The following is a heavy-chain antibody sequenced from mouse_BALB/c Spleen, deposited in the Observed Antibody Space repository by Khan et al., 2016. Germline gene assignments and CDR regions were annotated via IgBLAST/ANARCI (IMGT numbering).Heavy chain of an antibody. Sequence: EVELVESGGDLVKPGGSLKLSCAASGFTFSTYGMSWVRQTPDKRLEWVATISSGGDYIFYLDSLRGRLTIYRDNARNTLYLQMSSLKSEDTAMYYCTRRDGWTMDYWGQGTSVTVSS. J-gene: IGHJ4*01. V-gene: IGHV5-6*01. CDR1: GFTFSTYG. CDR3: TRRDGWTMDY. CDR2: ISSGGDYI. D-gene: IGHD2-3*01.